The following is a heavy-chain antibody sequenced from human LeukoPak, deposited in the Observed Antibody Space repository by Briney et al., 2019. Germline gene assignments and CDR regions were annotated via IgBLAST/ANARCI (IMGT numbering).Heavy chain of an antibody. CDR2: ISAYNGNT. Sequence: ASVKVSCKASGYTFTSYGISWVRQAPGQGLEWMGWISAYNGNTNYAQKLQGRVTMTTDTSTSTVYMELSSLRSEDTAVYYCATPEGYCSSTSCPPDYWGQGTLVTVSS. D-gene: IGHD2-2*01. CDR3: ATPEGYCSSTSCPPDY. CDR1: GYTFTSYG. J-gene: IGHJ4*02. V-gene: IGHV1-18*01.